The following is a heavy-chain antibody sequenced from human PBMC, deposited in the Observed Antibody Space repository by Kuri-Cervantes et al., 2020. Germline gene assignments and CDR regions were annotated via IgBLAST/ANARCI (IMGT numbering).Heavy chain of an antibody. D-gene: IGHD2-2*01. J-gene: IGHJ4*02. CDR3: ARAVHQLLIDY. Sequence: GGSLRLSCAASGFTFDDYAMHWVRQAPGKGLEWVSSISSSSSYIYYADSVKGRFTISRDNAKNSLYLQMNSLRAEDTAVYYCARAVHQLLIDYWGQGTLVTVSS. CDR1: GFTFDDYA. CDR2: ISSSSSYI. V-gene: IGHV3-21*01.